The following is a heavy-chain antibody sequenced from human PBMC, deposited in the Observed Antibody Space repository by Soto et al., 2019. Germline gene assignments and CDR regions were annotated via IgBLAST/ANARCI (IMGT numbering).Heavy chain of an antibody. CDR2: IYPGDSDT. J-gene: IGHJ3*02. D-gene: IGHD2-21*02. Sequence: GESLKISCKGSGYSFTSYWIGWVRQMPGKGLEWMGIIYPGDSDTRYSPSFQGQVTISADRSISTAYLQWSSLKASDTAMYYCARPSSYCGGDCYSPPDAFDIWGQGTMVTVSS. CDR1: GYSFTSYW. V-gene: IGHV5-51*01. CDR3: ARPSSYCGGDCYSPPDAFDI.